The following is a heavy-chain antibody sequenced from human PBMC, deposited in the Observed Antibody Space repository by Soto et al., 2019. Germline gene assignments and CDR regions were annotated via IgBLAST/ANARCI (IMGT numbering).Heavy chain of an antibody. V-gene: IGHV4-59*01. CDR1: GGSISSYY. CDR3: ARVPFEYSSSLYGSGPNTNWFDP. D-gene: IGHD6-13*01. Sequence: SETLSLTCTVSGGSISSYYWSWIRQPPGKGLEWIGYIYYSGSTNYNPSLKSRVTISVDTSKNQFSLKLSSVTAADTAVYYCARVPFEYSSSLYGSGPNTNWFDPWGQGTLVTVSS. J-gene: IGHJ5*02. CDR2: IYYSGST.